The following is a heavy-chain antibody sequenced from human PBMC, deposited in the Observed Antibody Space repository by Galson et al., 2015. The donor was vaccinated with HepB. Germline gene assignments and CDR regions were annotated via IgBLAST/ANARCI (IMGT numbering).Heavy chain of an antibody. J-gene: IGHJ6*03. CDR2: IYYSGST. Sequence: LSLTCTLSGGSMSSYFWNFIRQPPGKGLEWIGYIYYSGSTNYNPSPKSRVTISVDTSNNQFSLRLSSVTAADTAVYYCARSKRYSSGWAYYYYMDVCGKGTTVTVSS. V-gene: IGHV4-59*12. D-gene: IGHD6-25*01. CDR3: ARSKRYSSGWAYYYYMDV. CDR1: GGSMSSYF.